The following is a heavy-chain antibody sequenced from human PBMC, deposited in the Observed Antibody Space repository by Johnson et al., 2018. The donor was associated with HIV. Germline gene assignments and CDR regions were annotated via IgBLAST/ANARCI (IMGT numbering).Heavy chain of an antibody. CDR3: ARDPDYYDSSGYYYPGAFDI. V-gene: IGHV3-66*01. D-gene: IGHD3-22*01. Sequence: VQLVESGGGLVQPGGSLRLSCAASGFSVSSNYMSWVRQAPGKGLEWVSVIFGGGSTYYADSVKGRFTISRDNSKNTLYHQMNSLRAEDTAVYYCARDPDYYDSSGYYYPGAFDIWGQGTMVTVSS. CDR1: GFSVSSNY. CDR2: IFGGGST. J-gene: IGHJ3*02.